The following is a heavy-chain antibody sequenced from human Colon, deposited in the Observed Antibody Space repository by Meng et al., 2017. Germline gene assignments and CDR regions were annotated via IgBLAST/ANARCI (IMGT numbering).Heavy chain of an antibody. J-gene: IGHJ5*02. CDR2: INHSGST. D-gene: IGHD3-22*01. CDR3: ARVCPPEYYYDSSGYLNWFDP. V-gene: IGHV4-34*01. CDR1: GGSFSGYY. Sequence: QGRLQRWAAGLLKPSETLSLTCGVYGGSFSGYYWSWIRQPPGKGLEWIGEINHSGSTNYNPSLKSRVTISVDTSKNQFSLKLSSVTAADTAVYYCARVCPPEYYYDSSGYLNWFDPWGQGTLVTVSS.